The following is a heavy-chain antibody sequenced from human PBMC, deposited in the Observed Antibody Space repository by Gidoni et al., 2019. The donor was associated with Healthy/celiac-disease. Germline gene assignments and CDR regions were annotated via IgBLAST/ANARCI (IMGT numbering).Heavy chain of an antibody. CDR2: IIPIVGTA. V-gene: IGHV1-69*01. CDR3: ARDQSPHSGGTTSY. Sequence: QVHLVQSGAEVKKPGSSVTVSCKASGGTFSSYAIRWVRQAPGQGVEWMGGIIPIVGTANDAQEVQGRVTITADESTSTAYMELSSLRSEETDVYYSARDQSPHSGGTTSYWGQGTLVTVSS. CDR1: GGTFSSYA. J-gene: IGHJ4*02. D-gene: IGHD1-7*01.